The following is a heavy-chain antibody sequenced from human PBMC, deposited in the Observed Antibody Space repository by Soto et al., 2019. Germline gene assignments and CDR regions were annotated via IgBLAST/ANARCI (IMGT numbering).Heavy chain of an antibody. D-gene: IGHD6-6*01. Sequence: GGSLRLSCAASGFTFSSYAMSWVRQAPGKGLEWVSAISGSGGSTYYADSVKGRFTISRDNSKNTLYLQMNSLRAEDTAVYYCAKDALDSSSSPLGTFDYWGQGTLVTVSS. CDR2: ISGSGGST. V-gene: IGHV3-23*01. CDR3: AKDALDSSSSPLGTFDY. CDR1: GFTFSSYA. J-gene: IGHJ4*02.